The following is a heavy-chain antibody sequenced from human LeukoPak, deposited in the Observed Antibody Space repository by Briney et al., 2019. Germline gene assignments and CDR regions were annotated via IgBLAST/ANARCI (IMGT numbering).Heavy chain of an antibody. Sequence: PGGSLRLSCAASGFTFSSYGINWVRQAPGKGLEWVSFIRSGSNYIYYADSVKGRFTISRDNAMNSLYLQMNSLRADDTAVYYCARAGDNTTMVTQWGPGTLVTVSS. CDR3: ARAGDNTTMVTQ. D-gene: IGHD5-18*01. J-gene: IGHJ4*02. V-gene: IGHV3-21*01. CDR2: IRSGSNYI. CDR1: GFTFSSYG.